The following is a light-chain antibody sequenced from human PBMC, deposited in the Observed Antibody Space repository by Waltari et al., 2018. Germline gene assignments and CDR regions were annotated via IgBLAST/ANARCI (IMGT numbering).Light chain of an antibody. CDR2: WAS. Sequence: DIVMTQSPDSLAVSLGERATINCKSSQSVLYSSNNKNYLAWYQQKPGQPPKLLIYWASTRESGVPDRISCSGSGTDFTLTISSLQAEDVAVYYCQQYYSTSTTFGQGTKVEIK. CDR3: QQYYSTSTT. CDR1: QSVLYSSNNKNY. J-gene: IGKJ1*01. V-gene: IGKV4-1*01.